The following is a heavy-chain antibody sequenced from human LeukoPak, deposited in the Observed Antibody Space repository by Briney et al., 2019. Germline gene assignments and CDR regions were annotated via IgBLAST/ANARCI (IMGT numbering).Heavy chain of an antibody. D-gene: IGHD3-22*01. CDR2: MNSNGTVT. CDR1: GFTLSGYW. J-gene: IGHJ4*02. Sequence: PGGSLRLSCAASGFTLSGYWMHWVRQAPGEGLVWVSRMNSNGTVTTYADSVRGRFTISRDNARNTLYLQMSSLRAEDTAVYYCAKAHLDSSGYYRFDYWGQGTLVTVSS. CDR3: AKAHLDSSGYYRFDY. V-gene: IGHV3-74*01.